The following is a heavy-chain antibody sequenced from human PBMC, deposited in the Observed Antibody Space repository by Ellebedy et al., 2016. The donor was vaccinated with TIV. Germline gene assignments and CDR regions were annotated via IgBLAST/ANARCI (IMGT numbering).Heavy chain of an antibody. CDR3: ARDGSGSYYFFTFWFDP. CDR1: GCTSSTRW. Sequence: GGSLRLXXEISGCTSSTRWMTWVRQAPGKGLEWVANIKQDGSEKYYVDSVKGRFTISRDNAKNSLYLQMNSLRAEDTAVYYCARDGSGSYYFFTFWFDPWGQGTLVTVSS. V-gene: IGHV3-7*01. J-gene: IGHJ5*02. D-gene: IGHD3-10*01. CDR2: IKQDGSEK.